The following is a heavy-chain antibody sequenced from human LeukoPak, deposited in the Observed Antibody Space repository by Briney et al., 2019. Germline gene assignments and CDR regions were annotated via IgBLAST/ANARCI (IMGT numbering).Heavy chain of an antibody. CDR3: AREVHSYGPNFDY. J-gene: IGHJ4*02. V-gene: IGHV3-53*05. Sequence: PGGSLRLSCAASGFTVSSNYMSWVRQSPGKGLEWVSVIYSGGSTYYADSVKGRFTISRDNSKNTLYLQMNSLRAEDTAVYYCAREVHSYGPNFDYWGQGTLVTVSS. CDR2: IYSGGST. CDR1: GFTVSSNY. D-gene: IGHD5-18*01.